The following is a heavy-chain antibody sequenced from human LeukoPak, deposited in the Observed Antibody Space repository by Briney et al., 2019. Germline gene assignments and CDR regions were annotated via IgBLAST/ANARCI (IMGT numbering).Heavy chain of an antibody. CDR3: APLGYCSDTSCSDTDY. Sequence: GGSLRLSCAASGFTFSSYAMSWVRQAPGKGLEWVSTISGSDGSTYCADSLKGRFTISRDNSKNTLYLQMNSLRAEDTAVYYCAPLGYCSDTSCSDTDYWGQGTLVTVSS. J-gene: IGHJ4*02. D-gene: IGHD2-2*01. CDR2: ISGSDGST. CDR1: GFTFSSYA. V-gene: IGHV3-23*01.